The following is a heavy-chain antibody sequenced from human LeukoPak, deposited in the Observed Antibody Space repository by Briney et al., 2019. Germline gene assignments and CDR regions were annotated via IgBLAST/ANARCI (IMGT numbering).Heavy chain of an antibody. Sequence: GGSLRLSCVASAFTFSAYDMNWVRQAPGKGLEWLSYIDYSGTTIYYADSVKGRFTISRDNAKNSLYLRMNSLRAEDTAVYYCARDRLLHFWGQGTLVTVSS. D-gene: IGHD6-6*01. CDR3: ARDRLLHF. CDR2: IDYSGTTI. J-gene: IGHJ4*02. V-gene: IGHV3-48*03. CDR1: AFTFSAYD.